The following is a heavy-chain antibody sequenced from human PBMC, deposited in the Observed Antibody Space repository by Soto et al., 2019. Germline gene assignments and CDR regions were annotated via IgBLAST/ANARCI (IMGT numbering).Heavy chain of an antibody. CDR1: GFDFRSFG. CDR3: AKAIAAAGSGLIDY. D-gene: IGHD6-13*01. CDR2: VLFDGSHE. J-gene: IGHJ4*02. Sequence: QVQLVESGGGVAQPGRSLRLSCGASGFDFRSFGMHWVRRAPGKGLEWVAVVLFDGSHENYADSVKGRFTISRDNSNNTLYLQMNSLKTEDTAVYFCAKAIAAAGSGLIDYWGQGTLVTVSS. V-gene: IGHV3-30*18.